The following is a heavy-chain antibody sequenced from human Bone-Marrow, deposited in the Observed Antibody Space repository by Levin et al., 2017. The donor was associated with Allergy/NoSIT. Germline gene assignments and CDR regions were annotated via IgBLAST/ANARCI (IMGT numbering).Heavy chain of an antibody. CDR1: GFTFSSYA. CDR2: IRGSGSGT. Sequence: RAGGSLRLSCAASGFTFSSYAMSWVRQAPGKGLEWVSGIRGSGSGTYYADSVKGRFTISRDNSKNTLVLQMNSLRAEDTAVYYCAKGSSGYCSGYTCYFFDYWGQGTLVTVSS. V-gene: IGHV3-23*01. J-gene: IGHJ4*02. D-gene: IGHD2-15*01. CDR3: AKGSSGYCSGYTCYFFDY.